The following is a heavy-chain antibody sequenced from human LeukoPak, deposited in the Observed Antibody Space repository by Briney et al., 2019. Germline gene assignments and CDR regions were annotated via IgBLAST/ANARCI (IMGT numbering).Heavy chain of an antibody. V-gene: IGHV4-59*01. CDR1: GGSISSYY. D-gene: IGHD5-24*01. Sequence: SETLSLTCTVSGGSISSYYWSWIRQPPGKGLEWIGYIYYSGSTNYNPSLKSRVTISVDTSKNQFPLKLSSVTAADTAVYYCAGGDGYNSIFDIWGQGTMVTGSS. J-gene: IGHJ3*02. CDR2: IYYSGST. CDR3: AGGDGYNSIFDI.